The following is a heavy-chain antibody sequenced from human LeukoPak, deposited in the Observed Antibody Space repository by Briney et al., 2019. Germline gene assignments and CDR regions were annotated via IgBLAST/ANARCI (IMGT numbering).Heavy chain of an antibody. CDR2: INSDGSST. J-gene: IGHJ4*02. Sequence: GGSLRLSCAASGFTFSSYWMHWVRQAPGKGLVWVSRINSDGSSTSYADSVKGRFTISRDNAKNTLYLQMNSLRAEDTAVYYCASALIGSGCYHDYWGQGTLVTVSS. CDR3: ASALIGSGCYHDY. D-gene: IGHD1-26*01. CDR1: GFTFSSYW. V-gene: IGHV3-74*01.